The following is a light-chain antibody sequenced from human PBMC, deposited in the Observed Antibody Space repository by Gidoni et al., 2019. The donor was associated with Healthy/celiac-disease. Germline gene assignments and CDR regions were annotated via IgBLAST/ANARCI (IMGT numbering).Light chain of an antibody. V-gene: IGKV3-15*01. J-gene: IGKJ2*01. CDR3: QQYNNWPRT. Sequence: EMVMTQSPATLSVSPGERATLSCRASQSVSTDLAWFQQKPGQAPRLLIYGASTRATGIPARFSGSGSGTEFTLTISSLQSEDSAVYYCQQYNNWPRTFGQGTKLEIK. CDR1: QSVSTD. CDR2: GAS.